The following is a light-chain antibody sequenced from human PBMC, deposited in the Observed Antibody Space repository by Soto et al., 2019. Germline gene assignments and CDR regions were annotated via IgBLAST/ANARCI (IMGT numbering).Light chain of an antibody. CDR3: QQFYSSPPMFT. CDR2: GAS. J-gene: IGKJ2*01. CDR1: QTGIKSSDNKHC. Sequence: DIVMTQSPDSLAVSLGERATINCKSSQTGIKSSDNKHCLAWFQQKPGQPPKLLIYGASTRESGVPDRFSGSGSGTDFTLTISSLQAEDVAVYYCQQFYSSPPMFTFGQGTKLEIK. V-gene: IGKV4-1*01.